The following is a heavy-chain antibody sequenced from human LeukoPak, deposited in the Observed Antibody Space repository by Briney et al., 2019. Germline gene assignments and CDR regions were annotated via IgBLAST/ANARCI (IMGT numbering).Heavy chain of an antibody. Sequence: PGGSLRLSCAASGFTFSSYAMSWVRQAPGKGLEWVSAISGSGGSTYYADSVKGRFTISRDTSKNTLYVQMNSLRAEDTAVYYCAKVSVAAAEWSDWFDPWGQGTLVTVSS. CDR3: AKVSVAAAEWSDWFDP. CDR2: ISGSGGST. V-gene: IGHV3-23*01. CDR1: GFTFSSYA. J-gene: IGHJ5*02. D-gene: IGHD6-13*01.